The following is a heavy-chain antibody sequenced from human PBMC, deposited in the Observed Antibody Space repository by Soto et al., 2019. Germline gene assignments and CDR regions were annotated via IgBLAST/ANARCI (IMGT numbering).Heavy chain of an antibody. CDR2: IYYSGSN. Sequence: QVQLQESGPGLVKPSQTLSLTCTVSGGSISSGEHYWSWIRQLPGKGLEWIGNIYYSGSNYYNPSLKSCVTISVDTSKNQFSLNLSSVTAADTAIYYCARDRYGVPRGDYFDSWGQGILVTVSS. D-gene: IGHD4-17*01. J-gene: IGHJ4*02. CDR3: ARDRYGVPRGDYFDS. V-gene: IGHV4-31*03. CDR1: GGSISSGEHY.